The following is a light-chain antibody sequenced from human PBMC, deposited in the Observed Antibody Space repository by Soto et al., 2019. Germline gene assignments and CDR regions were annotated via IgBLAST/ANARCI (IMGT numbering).Light chain of an antibody. CDR2: GAS. CDR3: QQAKSFPYT. CDR1: QSVSSSY. J-gene: IGKJ2*01. V-gene: IGKV3-20*01. Sequence: EIVLTQSPGTLSLSPGERATLSCRASQSVSSSYLAWYQQKPGQAPRLLIYGASSRATGIPDRFSGSGSGTDFTLTISSLQPEDFATYYCQQAKSFPYTFGQGTK.